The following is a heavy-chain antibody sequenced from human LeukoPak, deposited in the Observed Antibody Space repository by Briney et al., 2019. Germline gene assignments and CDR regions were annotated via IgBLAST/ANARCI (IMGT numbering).Heavy chain of an antibody. CDR3: TRGAGWLIDD. CDR2: FYNSGRS. D-gene: IGHD3-16*01. V-gene: IGHV4-59*01. Sequence: SETLSLTCTVSDGSISDYYRGWIRQTPGKGLEWIGYFYNSGRSTYNPSLKSRVSISVDTSKNQFSLRLNSVILADTAVYYCTRGAGWLIDDWGQGILVTVSS. CDR1: DGSISDYY. J-gene: IGHJ4*02.